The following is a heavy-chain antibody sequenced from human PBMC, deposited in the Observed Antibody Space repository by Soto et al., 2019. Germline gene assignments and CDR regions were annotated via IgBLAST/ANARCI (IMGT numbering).Heavy chain of an antibody. D-gene: IGHD4-17*01. Sequence: QITLKESGPTLVKPTQTLTLTCSFSGFSLSTSGVGMGWIRQPPGKALEWLALIYWDDDKRYSPSLKSRVTIXKVXSKNQVVLTMTNMDPVDTATYYCALARYGDFRFDYWGQGTLVTVSS. CDR1: GFSLSTSGVG. V-gene: IGHV2-5*02. CDR3: ALARYGDFRFDY. CDR2: IYWDDDK. J-gene: IGHJ4*02.